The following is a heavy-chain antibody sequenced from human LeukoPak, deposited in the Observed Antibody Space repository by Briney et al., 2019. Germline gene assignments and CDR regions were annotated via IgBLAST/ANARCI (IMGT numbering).Heavy chain of an antibody. D-gene: IGHD2-2*01. CDR3: ARALVVVPAAKSGSKDEGAKYYFDY. Sequence: SQTLSLTCTVSGGSISSGGYYWSWIRQHPGKGLEWIGYIYYSGSTYYNPSLKSRVAISVDTSKNQFSLKLSSVTAADTAVYYCARALVVVPAAKSGSKDEGAKYYFDYWGQGTLVTVSS. CDR2: IYYSGST. V-gene: IGHV4-31*03. J-gene: IGHJ4*02. CDR1: GGSISSGGYY.